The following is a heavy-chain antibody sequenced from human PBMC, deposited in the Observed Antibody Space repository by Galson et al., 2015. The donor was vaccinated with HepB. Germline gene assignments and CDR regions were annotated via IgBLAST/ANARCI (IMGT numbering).Heavy chain of an antibody. V-gene: IGHV4-39*07. Sequence: SETLSLTCTVSGGSISSSSYYWGWIRQPPGKGLEWIGSIYYSGSTYYNPSLKSRVTISVDTSKNQFSLKLSSVTAADTAVHYCARYGHWEAFDIWGQGTMVTVSS. J-gene: IGHJ3*02. CDR1: GGSISSSSYY. CDR2: IYYSGST. D-gene: IGHD1-26*01. CDR3: ARYGHWEAFDI.